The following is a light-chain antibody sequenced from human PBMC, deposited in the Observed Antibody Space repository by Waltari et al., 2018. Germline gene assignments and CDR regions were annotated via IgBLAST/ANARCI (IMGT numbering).Light chain of an antibody. Sequence: EIEMTQSPAIMSVSPGERVTLSGRASQKISNNFAWYQQKPGQAPRLLSYGPTTRASGIPGRFRGSGSGTESTLTIDGLQSEDFAVYYCLQYNDWPPLFTFGPGTKVEIK. J-gene: IGKJ3*01. CDR1: QKISNN. CDR2: GPT. CDR3: LQYNDWPPLFT. V-gene: IGKV3-15*01.